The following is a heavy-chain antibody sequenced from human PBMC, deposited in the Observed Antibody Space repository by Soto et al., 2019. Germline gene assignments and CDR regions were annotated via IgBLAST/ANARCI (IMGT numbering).Heavy chain of an antibody. Sequence: GGSLRLSCGASGFTFSDYYMSWIRQAPGKGLEWVSYISSTGRTIYYADSVRGRFAVSRDNAQNSLSLKLNSLRVEDTAVYYCARSYSSGWEFDYWGQGTQVTVSS. D-gene: IGHD6-19*01. CDR1: GFTFSDYY. CDR2: ISSTGRTI. J-gene: IGHJ4*02. V-gene: IGHV3-11*01. CDR3: ARSYSSGWEFDY.